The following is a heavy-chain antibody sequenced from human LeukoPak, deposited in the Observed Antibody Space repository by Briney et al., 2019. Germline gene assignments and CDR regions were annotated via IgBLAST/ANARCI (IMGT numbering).Heavy chain of an antibody. Sequence: PSETLSLTCTVSGGSMSGYFWSWIRQPPGKGLEWIGYIYYSGSTNYNPSLKSRVTISVDTSKNQFSLKLSSVNAADTAVYYCARSITSSWYGDFQHWGQGTLVTVSS. D-gene: IGHD6-13*01. V-gene: IGHV4-59*01. CDR2: IYYSGST. CDR1: GGSMSGYF. J-gene: IGHJ1*01. CDR3: ARSITSSWYGDFQH.